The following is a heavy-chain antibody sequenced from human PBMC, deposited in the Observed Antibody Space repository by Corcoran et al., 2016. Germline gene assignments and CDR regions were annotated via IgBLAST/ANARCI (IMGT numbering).Heavy chain of an antibody. Sequence: QVQLQQWGAGLLKPSETLSLTCAVYGGSFSGYYWSWIRQPPGKGLEWLGEINHSGRTTYNPSLKSRVTISVDTSKNQLSLKLNSVTAADTAVYYCARGGLTILRVDSWGQGTLVTVSS. V-gene: IGHV4-34*01. CDR3: ARGGLTILRVDS. CDR2: INHSGRT. CDR1: GGSFSGYY. D-gene: IGHD3-10*01. J-gene: IGHJ4*02.